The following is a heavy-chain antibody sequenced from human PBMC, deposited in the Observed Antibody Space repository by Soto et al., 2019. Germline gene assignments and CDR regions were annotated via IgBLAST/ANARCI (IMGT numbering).Heavy chain of an antibody. Sequence: RASVKVSCKASGYTFTGYYMHWVRQAPGQGLEWMGWINPNSGGTNYAQKFQGWVTMTRDTSISTAYMELSRLRSDDTAVYYCAREYYDFWSGSAPPTLDVWGQGTTVTVSS. V-gene: IGHV1-2*04. D-gene: IGHD3-3*01. CDR2: INPNSGGT. J-gene: IGHJ6*02. CDR3: AREYYDFWSGSAPPTLDV. CDR1: GYTFTGYY.